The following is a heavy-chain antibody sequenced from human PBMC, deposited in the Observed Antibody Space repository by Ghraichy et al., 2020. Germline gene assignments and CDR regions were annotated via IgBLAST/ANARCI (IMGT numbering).Heavy chain of an antibody. D-gene: IGHD3-3*01. J-gene: IGHJ2*01. CDR1: GGSFSGYY. V-gene: IGHV4-34*01. CDR3: ARRRSGIFWYFDL. CDR2: INHSGST. Sequence: SETLSLTCAVYGGSFSGYYWSWIRQPPGKGLEWIGEINHSGSTNYNPSLKSRVTISVDTSKNQFSLKLSSVTAADTAVYYCARRRSGIFWYFDLWGRGTLVTVSS.